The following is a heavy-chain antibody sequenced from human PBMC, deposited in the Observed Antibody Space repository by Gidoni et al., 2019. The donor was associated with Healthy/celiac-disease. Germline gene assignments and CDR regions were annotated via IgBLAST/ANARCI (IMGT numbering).Heavy chain of an antibody. J-gene: IGHJ5*02. CDR3: ARDLGWRESLSHTFDP. CDR2: TYYRSKWYN. CDR1: GDSASSNSPA. D-gene: IGHD3-16*01. V-gene: IGHV6-1*01. Sequence: QVQLQQSGPGLVKPSQTLSPTCAISGDSASSNSPAWNWIRQSPSRGLEWLGRTYYRSKWYNDYAVSVKSRITINPDISKNQFSLQLNSVTPEDTAVYYCARDLGWRESLSHTFDPWGQGTLVTVSS.